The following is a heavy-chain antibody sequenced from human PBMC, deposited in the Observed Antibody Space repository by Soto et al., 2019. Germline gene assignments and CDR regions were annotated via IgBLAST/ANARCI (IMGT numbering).Heavy chain of an antibody. D-gene: IGHD1-1*01. J-gene: IGHJ4*02. CDR1: GGSISDYF. V-gene: IGHV4-4*09. Sequence: QVQLQESGPGLVKPSETLFLTCTVSGGSISDYFWSWIPQPPGMGLEWIGWIHSSGNTNYNTSLESRVTISIDTSKTQISLGLNSVTAADTAVYYCARYNCPTGTCYGFDYWGQGTLVTVSS. CDR3: ARYNCPTGTCYGFDY. CDR2: IHSSGNT.